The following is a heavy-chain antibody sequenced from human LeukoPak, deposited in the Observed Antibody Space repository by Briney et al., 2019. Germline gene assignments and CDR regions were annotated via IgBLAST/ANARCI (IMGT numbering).Heavy chain of an antibody. CDR3: ARDSATTMITIIDAFDI. CDR1: GGSISRNNYY. J-gene: IGHJ3*02. D-gene: IGHD3-16*01. CDR2: IYYSGST. Sequence: PSETLSLTCTVSGGSISRNNYYWDWIRQPPGKGLEHIGSIYYSGSTYYTPSLKSRVTISVDTSKNQFSLNLSSVTAADTAVYYCARDSATTMITIIDAFDIWGQGTMVTVSS. V-gene: IGHV4-39*07.